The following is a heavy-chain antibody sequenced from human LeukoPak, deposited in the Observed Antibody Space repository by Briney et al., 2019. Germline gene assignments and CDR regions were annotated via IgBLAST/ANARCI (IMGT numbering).Heavy chain of an antibody. D-gene: IGHD6-19*01. CDR3: AKVLRVVAVAGTFEAFDY. CDR2: IGSGGST. Sequence: GGSLRLSCAASGFTFSNYAMSWVRQAPGKGLEWVSGIGSGGSTYYADSVKGRLTISRDSSENTLYLQMNSLRVEDTAIYYCAKVLRVVAVAGTFEAFDYWGQGTLVTVSS. V-gene: IGHV3-23*01. CDR1: GFTFSNYA. J-gene: IGHJ4*02.